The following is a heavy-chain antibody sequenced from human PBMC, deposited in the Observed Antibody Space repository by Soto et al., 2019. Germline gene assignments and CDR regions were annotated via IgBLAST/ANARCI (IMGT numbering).Heavy chain of an antibody. CDR2: INPNSGST. Sequence: GASVKVSCKASGYTFTGYYIHWVRQAPGQGLEWMGWINPNSGSTNYAQKFQGRVTMTKDTSISTTYMDLSTLRSDDTAVYYCARYCSSVSCYDEIWGQGTMVTVSS. D-gene: IGHD2-15*01. V-gene: IGHV1-2*02. CDR3: ARYCSSVSCYDEI. CDR1: GYTFTGYY. J-gene: IGHJ3*02.